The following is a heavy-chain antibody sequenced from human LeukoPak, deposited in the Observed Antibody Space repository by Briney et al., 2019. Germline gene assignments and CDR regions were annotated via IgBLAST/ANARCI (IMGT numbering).Heavy chain of an antibody. CDR2: ISNSGSST. CDR1: GFTFSSYA. D-gene: IGHD3-10*01. Sequence: GGSLRLSCAASGFTFSSYAMSGVRQAPGKGAEWFSGISNSGSSTVYADSVQGRFTISRDNSKNTLYLQMNILRAEDTAVYYCAKDRGSGSGSYTWGIFDCWGQGTLVTVSS. V-gene: IGHV3-23*01. J-gene: IGHJ4*02. CDR3: AKDRGSGSGSYTWGIFDC.